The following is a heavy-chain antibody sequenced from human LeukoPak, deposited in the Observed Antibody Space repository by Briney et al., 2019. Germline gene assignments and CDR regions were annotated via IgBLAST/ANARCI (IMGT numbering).Heavy chain of an antibody. J-gene: IGHJ6*04. CDR1: GFPFSSYE. Sequence: GESLRLSCAASGFPFSSYEMNWVRHAPGKGLEWVSYISSSGSTIYYADSVKGRFTISRDNAKNSLYLQMNSLRAEDTAVYYCAELGITMIGGVWGKGTTVTISS. CDR2: ISSSGSTI. D-gene: IGHD3-10*02. V-gene: IGHV3-48*03. CDR3: AELGITMIGGV.